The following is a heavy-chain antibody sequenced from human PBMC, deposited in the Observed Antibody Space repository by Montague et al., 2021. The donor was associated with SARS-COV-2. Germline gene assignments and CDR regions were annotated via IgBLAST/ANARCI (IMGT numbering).Heavy chain of an antibody. J-gene: IGHJ4*02. Sequence: SETLSLTCSVSGGSISGYFWSWIRQPAGKGLEWIGRIYPSGGIFDSERTNYHPSLKSRVTVSIDTSRNQFSLSLNSVTAADTAVYFCARDSDFSSWHEAEDYFDYWGQGILVAVSS. CDR3: ARDSDFSSWHEAEDYFDY. D-gene: IGHD6-13*01. CDR2: IYPSGGIFDSERT. CDR1: GGSISGYF. V-gene: IGHV4-4*07.